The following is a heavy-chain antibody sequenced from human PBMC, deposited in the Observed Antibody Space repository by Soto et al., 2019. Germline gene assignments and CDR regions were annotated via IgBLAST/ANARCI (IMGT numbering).Heavy chain of an antibody. CDR1: GFPFSAYW. Sequence: EEQLVESGGGLVQPGGSLRLSCAASGFPFSAYWMHWVRQVPGKGLVWVARVDSDGSSTKYADFVKGRFTFSRDNAMNTLDLQMNSLRVEGTAVYYCTRGVMGARYFDLWGRGTLVTVSS. J-gene: IGHJ2*01. CDR3: TRGVMGARYFDL. V-gene: IGHV3-74*01. CDR2: VDSDGSST. D-gene: IGHD1-26*01.